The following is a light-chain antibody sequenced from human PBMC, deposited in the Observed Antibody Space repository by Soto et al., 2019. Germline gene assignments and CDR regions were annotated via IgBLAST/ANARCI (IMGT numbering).Light chain of an antibody. CDR1: QSVSSN. Sequence: EVVMTQSPATLSVSPGERATLSCRASQSVSSNLAWYQQKPGQAPRLLIYGVSTRATGFPARFIGSGSGTEFTLTISSLQSEDFAVYYCQQYNNWPKTFGQGTKLEIK. V-gene: IGKV3-15*01. CDR3: QQYNNWPKT. J-gene: IGKJ2*01. CDR2: GVS.